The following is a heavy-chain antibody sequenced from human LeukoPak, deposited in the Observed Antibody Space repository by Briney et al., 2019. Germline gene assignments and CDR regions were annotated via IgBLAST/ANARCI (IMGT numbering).Heavy chain of an antibody. D-gene: IGHD3-3*01. CDR3: ARVRPNWSGSRGEFDY. J-gene: IGHJ4*02. CDR2: IYSGGNT. CDR1: GFTISSNY. V-gene: IGHV3-53*01. Sequence: GGSLRLSCAASGFTISSNYMNWVRQAPGKGLEWVSVIYSGGNTFYADSVKGRFTISRDNSKNTLYLQMNSLRAEDTAMYYCARVRPNWSGSRGEFDYWGQGTLVTVSS.